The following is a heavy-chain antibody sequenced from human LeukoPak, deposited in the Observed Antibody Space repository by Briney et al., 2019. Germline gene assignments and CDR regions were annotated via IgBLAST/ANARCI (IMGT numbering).Heavy chain of an antibody. CDR3: AGQFDSSGSYFY. D-gene: IGHD3-22*01. CDR2: IYHTGST. J-gene: IGHJ4*02. Sequence: SETLSLTCTVSGSGYSISGGFYWGWIRQPPGKGLEWIGSIYHTGSTYHNPSLKSRATISVDTSKNQFSLKLKFVTAADTAVYYCAGQFDSSGSYFYWGQGTLVTVSS. CDR1: GSGYSISGGFY. V-gene: IGHV4-38-2*02.